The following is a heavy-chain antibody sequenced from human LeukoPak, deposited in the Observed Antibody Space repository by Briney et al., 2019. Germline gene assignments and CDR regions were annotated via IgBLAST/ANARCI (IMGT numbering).Heavy chain of an antibody. CDR3: ARSIGLTGGGVDV. D-gene: IGHD2-8*02. Sequence: GGSLRLSCAASGFTFSDYNMNWVRQAPGKGLEWVSYITNGGSTIHHADSVKGRFTVSRDNAKKTLYLQMNSLRAEDTAVYYCARSIGLTGGGVDVWGQGTLVTVSS. CDR2: ITNGGSTI. V-gene: IGHV3-11*01. J-gene: IGHJ4*02. CDR1: GFTFSDYN.